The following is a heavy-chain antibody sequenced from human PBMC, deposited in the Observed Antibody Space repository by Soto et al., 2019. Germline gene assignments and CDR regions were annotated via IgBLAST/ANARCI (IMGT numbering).Heavy chain of an antibody. CDR2: IIPILGIA. CDR1: GGTFSSYT. J-gene: IGHJ3*02. V-gene: IGHV1-69*02. Sequence: SVKVSCKASGGTFSSYTISWVRQAPGQGLEWMGRIIPILGIANYAQKFQGRVTITADKSTSTAYMELSSLRSEDTAVYYCARSPGRTYYDILTGPNAFDIWGQGTMVTVSS. CDR3: ARSPGRTYYDILTGPNAFDI. D-gene: IGHD3-9*01.